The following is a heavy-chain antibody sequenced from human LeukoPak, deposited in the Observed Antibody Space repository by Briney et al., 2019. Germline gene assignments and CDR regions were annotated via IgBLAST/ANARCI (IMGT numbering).Heavy chain of an antibody. CDR1: GGSISSSSYY. D-gene: IGHD3-10*01. J-gene: IGHJ6*03. CDR2: IYHSGST. CDR3: ARVKYYGSGSQPPYYYMDV. V-gene: IGHV4-39*07. Sequence: SETLSLTCTVSGGSISSSSYYWGWIRQPPGKGLEWIGSIYHSGSTYYNPSLKSRVTISVDTSKNQFSLKLSSVTAADTAVYYCARVKYYGSGSQPPYYYMDVWGKGTTVTVSS.